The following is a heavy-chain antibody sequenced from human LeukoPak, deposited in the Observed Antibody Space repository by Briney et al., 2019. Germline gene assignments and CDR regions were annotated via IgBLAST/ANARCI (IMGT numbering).Heavy chain of an antibody. J-gene: IGHJ5*02. Sequence: ASVKVSCKAPGYTFTGYYMHWVRQAPGQGLEWMGWINPNSGGTNYAQKFQGRVTMTRDTSISTAYMELSRLRSDDTAVYYCARSFWFLEWLEGLDWFDPWGQGTLVTVSS. V-gene: IGHV1-2*02. CDR1: GYTFTGYY. CDR2: INPNSGGT. D-gene: IGHD3-3*01. CDR3: ARSFWFLEWLEGLDWFDP.